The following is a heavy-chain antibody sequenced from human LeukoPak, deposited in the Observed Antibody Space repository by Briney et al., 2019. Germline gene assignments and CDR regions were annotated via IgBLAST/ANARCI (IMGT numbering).Heavy chain of an antibody. D-gene: IGHD3-10*01. Sequence: PGGSLRLSCATSGFTFSNFPTTWIRQAPGKGLEWVSAISGSGGSTYYADSVKGRFTISRDNSKNTLYLQMNSLRAEDTAVYYCAKDHGSGSYYNSPYYFDYWGQGTLVTVSS. J-gene: IGHJ4*02. CDR2: ISGSGGST. CDR1: GFTFSNFP. CDR3: AKDHGSGSYYNSPYYFDY. V-gene: IGHV3-23*01.